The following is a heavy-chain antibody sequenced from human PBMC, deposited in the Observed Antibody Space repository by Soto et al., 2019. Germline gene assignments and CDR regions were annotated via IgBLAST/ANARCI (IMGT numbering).Heavy chain of an antibody. J-gene: IGHJ4*01. Sequence: PGESLRLSCAASGFTFSSYAMSWVRQAPGKGLEWVSAISGSGGSTYYADSVKGRFTISRDNSKNTLYLQMNSPRAEDTAVYYCAKGGYSGYDNFDYWGHGTLVTVSS. CDR1: GFTFSSYA. CDR2: ISGSGGST. V-gene: IGHV3-23*01. D-gene: IGHD5-12*01. CDR3: AKGGYSGYDNFDY.